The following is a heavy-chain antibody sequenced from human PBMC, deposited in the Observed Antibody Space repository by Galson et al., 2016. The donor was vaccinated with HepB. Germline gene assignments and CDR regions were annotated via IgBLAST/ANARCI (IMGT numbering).Heavy chain of an antibody. CDR3: ASGIAVTTSNSFWYFDL. CDR1: GFTFSSYA. Sequence: SLRLSCAASGFTFSSYAMSWVRQAPGKGLEWVSAISGSGDETNYADSVKGRFTFSRDNSKNTLYLQMTSLRAEDPAVYYCASGIAVTTSNSFWYFDLWGRGTLVTVAS. V-gene: IGHV3-23*01. J-gene: IGHJ2*01. CDR2: ISGSGDET. D-gene: IGHD3-10*01.